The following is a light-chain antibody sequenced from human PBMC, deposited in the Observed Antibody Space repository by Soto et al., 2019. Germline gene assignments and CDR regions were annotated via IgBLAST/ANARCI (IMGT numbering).Light chain of an antibody. J-gene: IGLJ2*01. CDR1: SSNIGSKT. CDR2: SNN. V-gene: IGLV1-44*01. Sequence: QSVLTQPPSASGTPGQRVTISCSGSSSNIGSKTVNWSQQLPGTAPKLLIYSNNQRPSGVPDRFSGSKSGTSASLAISGLPSEDEADYYCAAWDDSLNGPVFGGGPKVTVL. CDR3: AAWDDSLNGPV.